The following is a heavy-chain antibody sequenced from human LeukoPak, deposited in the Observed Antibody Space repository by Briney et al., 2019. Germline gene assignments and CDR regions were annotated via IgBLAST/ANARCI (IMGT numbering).Heavy chain of an antibody. D-gene: IGHD4-17*01. CDR1: GGTFSSYA. J-gene: IGHJ3*02. Sequence: SVKVSCKASGGTFSSYAISWVRQAPGQGLEWMGGIIPIFGTANYAQKFQGRVTITADKSTSTAYMELSSLRSEDTAVYYCARSMNTVTVAYDIWGQGTMVTVSS. CDR3: ARSMNTVTVAYDI. CDR2: IIPIFGTA. V-gene: IGHV1-69*06.